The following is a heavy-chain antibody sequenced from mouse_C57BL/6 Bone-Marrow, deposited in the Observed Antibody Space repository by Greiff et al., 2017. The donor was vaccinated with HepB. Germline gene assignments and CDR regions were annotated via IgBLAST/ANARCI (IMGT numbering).Heavy chain of an antibody. J-gene: IGHJ3*01. CDR1: GYTFTSYW. Sequence: QVQLQQPGAELVKPGASVKLSCKASGYTFTSYWMHWVKQRPGQGLEWIGMIHPNSGSTNYNEKFKSKATLTVDKSSSTAYMQLSSLTSEDSAVYYCAPMSTEAWFAYWGQGTLVTVSA. V-gene: IGHV1-64*01. CDR2: IHPNSGST. D-gene: IGHD2-4*01. CDR3: APMSTEAWFAY.